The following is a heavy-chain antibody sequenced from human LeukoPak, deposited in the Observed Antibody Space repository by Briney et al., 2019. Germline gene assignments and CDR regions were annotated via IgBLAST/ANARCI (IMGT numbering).Heavy chain of an antibody. J-gene: IGHJ3*02. V-gene: IGHV3-74*01. CDR2: INSDGSGT. Sequence: GGSLRLSCAASGFTFRSYWMHWVRQVPGKGLVWVSRINSDGSGTTYADSVKGRFTISRDNAKNTLFLQMNSLRVEDTAVYYCARGPHCISTSCCEVFDIWGQGTMVTVSS. D-gene: IGHD2-2*01. CDR1: GFTFRSYW. CDR3: ARGPHCISTSCCEVFDI.